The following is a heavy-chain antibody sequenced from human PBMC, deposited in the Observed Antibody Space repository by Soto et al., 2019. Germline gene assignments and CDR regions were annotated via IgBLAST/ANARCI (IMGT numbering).Heavy chain of an antibody. CDR3: ARGLSTVTNYGMDV. CDR1: GGSVSSGSYY. V-gene: IGHV4-61*01. J-gene: IGHJ6*02. CDR2: IYYSGST. Sequence: PSETLSLTCTVSGGSVSSGSYYWSWIRQPPGKGLEWIGYIYYSGSTNYDPSLKSRVTISVDTSKNQFSLKLSSVTAADTAVYYCARGLSTVTNYGMDVWGQGTTVTVSS. D-gene: IGHD4-17*01.